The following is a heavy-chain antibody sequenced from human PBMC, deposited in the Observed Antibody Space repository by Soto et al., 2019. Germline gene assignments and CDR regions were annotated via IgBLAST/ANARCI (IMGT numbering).Heavy chain of an antibody. CDR2: IYYSGST. J-gene: IGHJ4*02. CDR1: GGSVSSGSYY. D-gene: IGHD1-26*01. Sequence: SETLSLTCTVSGGSVSSGSYYWSWIRQPPGKGLEWIGYIYYSGSTNYNPSLKSRVTISVDTSKNQFSLKLSSVTAADTAVYYCAREGGPVDYWGQGTLVTVSS. V-gene: IGHV4-61*01. CDR3: AREGGPVDY.